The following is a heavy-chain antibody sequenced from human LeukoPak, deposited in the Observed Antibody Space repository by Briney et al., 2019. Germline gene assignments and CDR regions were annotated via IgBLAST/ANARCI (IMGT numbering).Heavy chain of an antibody. CDR1: GGSISSYY. J-gene: IGHJ4*02. Sequence: SETLSLTCTVSGGSISSYYWSWIRQPPGKGLEWIGYIYYSGSTNYNPSLKSRVTISVDTSKNQFSLKLSSVTAADTAVYYCAREVTTSSREGRRNDYWGQGTLVTVSS. D-gene: IGHD4-17*01. V-gene: IGHV4-59*01. CDR3: AREVTTSSREGRRNDY. CDR2: IYYSGST.